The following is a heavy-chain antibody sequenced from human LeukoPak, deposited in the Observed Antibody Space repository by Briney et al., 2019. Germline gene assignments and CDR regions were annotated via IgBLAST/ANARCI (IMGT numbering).Heavy chain of an antibody. CDR2: IYYTGST. Sequence: SETLSLTCTVSGASMSDYYWSWIRQPPGEGLEWIGYIYYTGSTNYNPSLKSRVTMSVDTSKNQISLKLSSVTAADTAVYYCARGQLWLPRPFDYWGQGTLVTVSS. D-gene: IGHD5-18*01. CDR3: ARGQLWLPRPFDY. V-gene: IGHV4-59*12. CDR1: GASMSDYY. J-gene: IGHJ4*02.